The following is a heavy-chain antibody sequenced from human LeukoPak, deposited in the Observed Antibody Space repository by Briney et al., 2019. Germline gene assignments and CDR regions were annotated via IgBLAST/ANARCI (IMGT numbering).Heavy chain of an antibody. Sequence: GSLRLSCTASGFIFSDYAMSWIRQPAGKGLEWIGRIYTSGSTNYNPSLKSRVTISVDTSKNQFSLKLSSVTAADTAVYYCARVYYDSSGYYWDYWGQGTLVTVSS. CDR3: ARVYYDSSGYYWDY. D-gene: IGHD3-22*01. CDR2: IYTSGST. V-gene: IGHV4-4*07. J-gene: IGHJ4*02. CDR1: GFIFSDYA.